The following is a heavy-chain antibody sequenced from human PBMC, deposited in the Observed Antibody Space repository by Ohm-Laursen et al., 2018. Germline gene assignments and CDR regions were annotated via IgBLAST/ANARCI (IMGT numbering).Heavy chain of an antibody. Sequence: EASVKVSCKASGGTFSSYAISWVRQAPGQGLEWMGRIIPILGIANYAQKFQGRVTITADKSTSTAYMELSSLRSEDTALYYCAKDINDFWSGPQYYFDYWGQGTLVTVSS. J-gene: IGHJ4*02. CDR2: IIPILGIA. CDR1: GGTFSSYA. V-gene: IGHV1-69*04. CDR3: AKDINDFWSGPQYYFDY. D-gene: IGHD3-3*01.